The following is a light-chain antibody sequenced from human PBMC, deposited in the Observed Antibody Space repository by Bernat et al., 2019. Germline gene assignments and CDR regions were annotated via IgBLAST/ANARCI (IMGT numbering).Light chain of an antibody. CDR3: VHGTRWPPVT. CDR2: KVS. CDR1: QSLVYSDGNTY. J-gene: IGKJ5*01. Sequence: DVVMTQSPLSLPVTLGQPASISCRSSQSLVYSDGNTYLNWFQQRPGQSPRRLTYKVSNRDSGFPDRFSGSESGTDFTLKISRVEAEDVGVSSGVHGTRWPPVTFGQGTRLE. V-gene: IGKV2-30*01.